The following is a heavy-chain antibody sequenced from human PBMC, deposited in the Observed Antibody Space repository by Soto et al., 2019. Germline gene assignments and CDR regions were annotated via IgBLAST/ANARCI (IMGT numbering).Heavy chain of an antibody. Sequence: PGGSLPLAGAASGLMFGRYWPTWVRHAPGTGLQWVVNIKRDGSEKSYVDSVKGRFTSSGDNADNLVLLDMKGLRVDDTATYYCARVRANDYGIDYWGQGA. V-gene: IGHV3-7*03. D-gene: IGHD4-17*01. J-gene: IGHJ4*02. CDR2: IKRDGSEK. CDR1: GLMFGRYW. CDR3: ARVRANDYGIDY.